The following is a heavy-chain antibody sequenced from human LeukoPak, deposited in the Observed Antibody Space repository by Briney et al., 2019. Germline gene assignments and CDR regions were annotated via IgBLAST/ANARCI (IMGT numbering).Heavy chain of an antibody. D-gene: IGHD2-2*01. J-gene: IGHJ4*02. CDR2: IFYSGNA. CDR3: VRHELVPAAMRDY. Sequence: PSETLSLTCSVSGDSMITSNYWGWIRQSPGMGLEWIGSIFYSGNAHYNVSLRSRVTISVDTSRNQFSLKVRSVTVADTAIYYCVRHELVPAAMRDYWGQGIRVSVSS. CDR1: GDSMITSNY. V-gene: IGHV4-39*01.